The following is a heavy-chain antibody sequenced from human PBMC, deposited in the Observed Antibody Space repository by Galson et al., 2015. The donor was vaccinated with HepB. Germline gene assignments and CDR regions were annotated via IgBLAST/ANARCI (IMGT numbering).Heavy chain of an antibody. CDR1: GLSVSVTY. CDR3: ARDNSGWHETPNYLAMDV. Sequence: SLRLSCAASGLSVSVTYMAWVRQAPGKGLEWVAIIFSGGATFHAESVKDRFIISRDNSKNTVYLQMTSLRAGDTAVYYCARDNSGWHETPNYLAMDVWGQGATVTVSS. V-gene: IGHV3-66*01. J-gene: IGHJ6*02. D-gene: IGHD6-19*01. CDR2: IFSGGAT.